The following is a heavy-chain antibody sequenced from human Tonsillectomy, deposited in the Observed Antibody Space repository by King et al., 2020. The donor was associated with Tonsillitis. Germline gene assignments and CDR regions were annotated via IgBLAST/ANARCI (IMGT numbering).Heavy chain of an antibody. J-gene: IGHJ4*02. CDR2: INQSGNT. D-gene: IGHD5-24*01. CDR3: ARGGGDGYNDFDY. V-gene: IGHV4-34*01. CDR1: GGSFSGYY. Sequence: VQLQQWGAGLLKPSETLSLTCAVYGGSFSGYYWSWIRQPPGRGLEWIGEINQSGNTNYNPSLKSRVTISVDTSKNQFSLKLSSVTAADTAVYYCARGGGDGYNDFDYWGQGTLVTVSS.